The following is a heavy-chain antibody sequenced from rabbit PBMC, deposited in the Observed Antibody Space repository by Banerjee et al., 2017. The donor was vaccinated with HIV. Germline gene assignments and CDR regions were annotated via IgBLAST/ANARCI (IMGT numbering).Heavy chain of an antibody. V-gene: IGHV1S47*01. CDR1: GFDFSSNA. D-gene: IGHD4-1*01. Sequence: QEQLEESGGDLVKPEGSLTLTCKASGFDFSSNAMCWVRQAPGKGLEWIASVDAGDGTTYYASWVNGRFTVSLDNAQNTVFLQMTSLTPADTATYFCTRAYNSGWGGYFNLWGPGTLVTVS. CDR3: TRAYNSGWGGYFNL. J-gene: IGHJ4*01. CDR2: VDAGDGTT.